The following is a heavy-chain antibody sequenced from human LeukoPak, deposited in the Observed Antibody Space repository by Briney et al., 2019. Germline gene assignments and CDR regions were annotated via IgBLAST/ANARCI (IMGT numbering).Heavy chain of an antibody. J-gene: IGHJ3*02. V-gene: IGHV4-34*01. CDR1: GGSFGGYY. CDR3: AGGTELLNAFDI. CDR2: INHSGST. D-gene: IGHD1-26*01. Sequence: SETLSLTCAVYGGSFGGYYWSWIRQPPGKGLEWIGEINHSGSTNYNPSLKSRVTISVDTSKNQFSLKLSSVTAADTAVYYCAGGTELLNAFDIWGQGTMVTVSS.